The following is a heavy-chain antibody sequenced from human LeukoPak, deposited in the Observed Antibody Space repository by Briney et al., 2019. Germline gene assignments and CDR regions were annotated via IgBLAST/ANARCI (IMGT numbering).Heavy chain of an antibody. D-gene: IGHD3-10*01. CDR2: IDPSDSYT. CDR3: ARQSYYYGSGSYYEQDY. V-gene: IGHV5-10-1*01. Sequence: GESLRISCKGSGYSFTSYWISWVRQMPGKGLEWMGRIDPSDSYTNYSPSFQGHVTISADTSISTAYLQWSSLKASDTAMYYCARQSYYYGSGSYYEQDYWGQGTLVTVSS. CDR1: GYSFTSYW. J-gene: IGHJ4*02.